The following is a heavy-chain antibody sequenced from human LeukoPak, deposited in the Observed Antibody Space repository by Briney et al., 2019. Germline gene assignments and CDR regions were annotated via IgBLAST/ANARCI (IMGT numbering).Heavy chain of an antibody. J-gene: IGHJ4*02. CDR1: GGSISSYY. V-gene: IGHV4-59*01. CDR2: IYYSGST. Sequence: SETLSLTCTVSGGSISSYYWSWIRQPPGKGLERMGYIYYSGSTNYNPSLKSRVTISVDTSKNQFSLKLSSVTAADTAVYYCARDRSGSYRYFDYWGQGTLVTVSS. CDR3: ARDRSGSYRYFDY. D-gene: IGHD1-26*01.